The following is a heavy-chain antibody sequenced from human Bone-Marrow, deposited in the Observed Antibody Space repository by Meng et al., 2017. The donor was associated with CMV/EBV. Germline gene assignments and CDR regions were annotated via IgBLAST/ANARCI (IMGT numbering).Heavy chain of an antibody. J-gene: IGHJ6*02. CDR3: ARDGSTSLFHYHGMDV. CDR1: GFTFSSYG. V-gene: IGHV3-33*01. D-gene: IGHD6-13*01. CDR2: IWYDGSNK. Sequence: GESLKISCAASGFTFSSYGMHWVRQAPGKGLEWVAVIWYDGSNKYYADSVKGRFTISRDNSKNTLYLQMSSLRTEDTAVYYCARDGSTSLFHYHGMDVWGQGTTVTVSS.